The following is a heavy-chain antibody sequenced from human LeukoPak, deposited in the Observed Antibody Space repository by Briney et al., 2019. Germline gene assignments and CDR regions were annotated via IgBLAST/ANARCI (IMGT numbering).Heavy chain of an antibody. V-gene: IGHV5-10-1*01. CDR3: ARARVDTAMADFDY. CDR1: GYSFASYW. Sequence: RGEPLKISCKGSGYSFASYWITWVRQMPGKGLEWMGGIDPIDSYTTYSPSFQGHVTISADKSIATVYLQWSSLKASDTAMYYCARARVDTAMADFDYWGQGTLVTVSS. CDR2: IDPIDSYT. J-gene: IGHJ4*02. D-gene: IGHD5-18*01.